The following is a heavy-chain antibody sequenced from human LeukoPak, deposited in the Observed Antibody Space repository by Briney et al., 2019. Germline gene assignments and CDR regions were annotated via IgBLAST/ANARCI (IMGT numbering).Heavy chain of an antibody. Sequence: ASVKVSCKASGYSFTGYYMHWVRQAPGQGLEWMGWINPNSGGTNDAQKFQGRVTLTRDTSISTAYMELSSLRSDDTAVYYCARNGIAVAGYDYWGQGTVVTVSS. CDR1: GYSFTGYY. V-gene: IGHV1-2*02. J-gene: IGHJ4*02. CDR2: INPNSGGT. CDR3: ARNGIAVAGYDY. D-gene: IGHD6-19*01.